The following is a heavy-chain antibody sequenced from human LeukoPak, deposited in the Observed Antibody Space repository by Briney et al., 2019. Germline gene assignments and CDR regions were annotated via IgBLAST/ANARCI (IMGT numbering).Heavy chain of an antibody. J-gene: IGHJ5*02. CDR1: GFTFRNYG. CDR3: AKGLTVVVTATPLFDP. Sequence: GGSLRLSCTASGFTFRNYGFHWVRQAPGKGLEWVAVIRYDGSNKYYADSVKGRFTISRDNSKNTLYLQMNSLRAEDTAVYYCAKGLTVVVTATPLFDPWGQGTLVTVSS. CDR2: IRYDGSNK. D-gene: IGHD2-21*02. V-gene: IGHV3-30*02.